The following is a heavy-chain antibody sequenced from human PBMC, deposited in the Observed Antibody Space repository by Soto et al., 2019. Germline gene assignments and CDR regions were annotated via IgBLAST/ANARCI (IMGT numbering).Heavy chain of an antibody. CDR1: GYSFSSCA. Sequence: QVQVVQSGAEVKKPGASVRLSCKTSGYSFSSCAIHWVRLAPGQRFEWMGWINTDSGNTKYSQKFQSRVTITRDTAASTAYMELTSLASEDTATYYCVRDRAVDWYLDLWGRGTLVTVSS. CDR2: INTDSGNT. D-gene: IGHD6-19*01. J-gene: IGHJ2*01. CDR3: VRDRAVDWYLDL. V-gene: IGHV1-3*04.